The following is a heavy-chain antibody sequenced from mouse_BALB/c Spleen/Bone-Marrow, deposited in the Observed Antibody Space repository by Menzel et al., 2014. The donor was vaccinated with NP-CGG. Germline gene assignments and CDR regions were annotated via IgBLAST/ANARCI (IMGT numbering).Heavy chain of an antibody. V-gene: IGHV5-6-2*01. J-gene: IGHJ4*01. CDR2: INSNGGGT. D-gene: IGHD1-1*01. CDR1: GFTSSSYY. CDR3: ARRATAGFATGAIDY. Sequence: EVQLVESGGGLVKLGGSLKLSCAASGFTSSSYYMSWVRQTPEKRLELVAAINSNGGGTYYPDTVKGRFTISRDNAKNTLYLQMSSQRSEDTALYYRARRATAGFATGAIDYWGQGTSVTVSS.